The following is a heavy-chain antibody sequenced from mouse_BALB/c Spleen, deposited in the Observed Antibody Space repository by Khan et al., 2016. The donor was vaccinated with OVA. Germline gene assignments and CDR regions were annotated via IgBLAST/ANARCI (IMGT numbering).Heavy chain of an antibody. Sequence: EVELVEPGGGLVKPGGSLKLSCAASGFTFSSYAMSWIRQTPEKRLEWVATISSGGSITYYPDRVKGRFTIPSDNAKNTLYLQMSSVRSEDTAVYYCTRVAWGYFDYWGQGTTLTVSS. CDR2: ISSGGSIT. CDR3: TRVAWGYFDY. V-gene: IGHV5-9-3*01. J-gene: IGHJ2*01. CDR1: GFTFSSYA.